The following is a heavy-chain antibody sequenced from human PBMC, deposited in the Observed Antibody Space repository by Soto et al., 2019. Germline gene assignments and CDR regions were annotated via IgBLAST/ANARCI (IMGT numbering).Heavy chain of an antibody. J-gene: IGHJ5*02. D-gene: IGHD2-21*02. CDR2: ISYDGSER. Sequence: QGQLVESGGGVVQPGKSLTLSCAASGFTFNEHGMHWVRQAPGKGLEWVAVISYDGSERHYADSMRGRFSISRDRSRYTVFLRMDNLRPEDTAVYFCAKDKSAGCGGDCPLDLWGQGTLVTVSS. CDR1: GFTFNEHG. V-gene: IGHV3-30*18. CDR3: AKDKSAGCGGDCPLDL.